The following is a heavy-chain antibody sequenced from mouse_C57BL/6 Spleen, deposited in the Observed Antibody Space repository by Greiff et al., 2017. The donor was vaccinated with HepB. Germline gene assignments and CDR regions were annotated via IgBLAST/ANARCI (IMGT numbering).Heavy chain of an antibody. CDR2: IYPGDGDT. J-gene: IGHJ3*01. Sequence: QVQLQQSGPELVKPGASVKISCKASGYAFSSSWMNWVKQRPGKGLEWIGRIYPGDGDTNYNGKSKGKATLTADKSSSTAYMQLSSLTSEDSAVYFCARSGIYYDPWFAYWGQGTLVTVSA. CDR1: GYAFSSSW. D-gene: IGHD2-4*01. V-gene: IGHV1-82*01. CDR3: ARSGIYYDPWFAY.